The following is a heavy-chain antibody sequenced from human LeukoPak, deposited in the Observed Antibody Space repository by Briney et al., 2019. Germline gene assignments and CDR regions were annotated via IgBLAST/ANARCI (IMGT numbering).Heavy chain of an antibody. J-gene: IGHJ4*02. CDR1: GFTFSSYG. Sequence: GGSLRLSCAASGFTFSSYGMHWVRQAPGKGLEWVAVISYDGSNKYYADSVKGRFTISRDNSKNTLYLQMNSLRAEDTAVCYCAKEHSSGWYSVSPFFDYWGQGTLVTVSS. CDR2: ISYDGSNK. V-gene: IGHV3-30*18. CDR3: AKEHSSGWYSVSPFFDY. D-gene: IGHD6-19*01.